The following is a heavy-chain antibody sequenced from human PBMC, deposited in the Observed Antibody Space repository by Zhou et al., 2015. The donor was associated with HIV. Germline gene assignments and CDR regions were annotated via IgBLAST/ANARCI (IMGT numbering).Heavy chain of an antibody. CDR1: GYTFTSYY. CDR3: ARDSFMVRGEGRCFDY. V-gene: IGHV1-46*01. Sequence: QVQLVQSGAEVKKPGASVKVSCKASGYTFTSYYMHWVRQAPGQGLEWMGIINPSGGSTSYAQKFQGRVTMTRDTSTSTVYMELSSLRSDDTAVYYCARDSFMVRGEGRCFDYWGQGTLVTVSS. CDR2: INPSGGST. J-gene: IGHJ4*02. D-gene: IGHD3-10*01.